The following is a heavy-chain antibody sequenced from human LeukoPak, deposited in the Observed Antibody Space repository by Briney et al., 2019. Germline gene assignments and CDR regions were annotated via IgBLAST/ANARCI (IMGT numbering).Heavy chain of an antibody. CDR2: IWYDGSNK. CDR1: GFTFSSYG. V-gene: IGHV3-33*01. J-gene: IGHJ4*02. Sequence: GGSLRLSCAASGFTFSSYGMHWVRQAPGKGLEWVAVIWYDGSNKYYADSVKGRFTISRGNSKNTLYLQMNSLRAEDTAVYYCASESGSYYGSGSYDYWGQGTLVTVSS. D-gene: IGHD3-10*01. CDR3: ASESGSYYGSGSYDY.